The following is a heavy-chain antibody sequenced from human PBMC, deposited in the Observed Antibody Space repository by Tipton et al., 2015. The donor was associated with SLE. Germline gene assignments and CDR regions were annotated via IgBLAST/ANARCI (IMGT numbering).Heavy chain of an antibody. J-gene: IGHJ4*02. CDR2: INHSGST. CDR3: ARADIWGSYRYFDY. Sequence: TLSLTCAVYGGSFSGYYWSWIRQPPGKGLEWIGEINHSGSTNYNPSLKSRVTISVDTSKNQFSLKLSSVTAADTAVYYCARADIWGSYRYFDYWGQGTQVTVSS. D-gene: IGHD3-16*02. CDR1: GGSFSGYY. V-gene: IGHV4-34*01.